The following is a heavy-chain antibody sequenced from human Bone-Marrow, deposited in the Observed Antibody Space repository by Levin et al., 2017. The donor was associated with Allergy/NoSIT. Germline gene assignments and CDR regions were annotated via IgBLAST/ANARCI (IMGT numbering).Heavy chain of an antibody. CDR2: ISSSSSYI. Sequence: GESLKISCAASGFTFSSYSMNWVRQAPGKGLEWVSSISSSSSYIYYADSVKGRFTISRDNAKNSLYLQMNSLRAEDTAVYYCARLYGSGSYYNRRKYNWFDPWGQGTLVTVSS. V-gene: IGHV3-21*01. D-gene: IGHD3-10*01. J-gene: IGHJ5*02. CDR1: GFTFSSYS. CDR3: ARLYGSGSYYNRRKYNWFDP.